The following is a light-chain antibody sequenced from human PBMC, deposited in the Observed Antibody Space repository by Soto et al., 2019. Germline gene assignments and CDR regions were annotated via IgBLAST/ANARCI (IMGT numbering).Light chain of an antibody. V-gene: IGLV2-11*01. CDR2: DVT. J-gene: IGLJ1*01. CDR3: CSYAGPYSYV. CDR1: ISDVGAYNY. Sequence: QSLLTQPRSVSGSPGQSYTIACTGTISDVGAYNYVSWYQQHPGNAPKLMIYDVTKRPSGVPDRFSGSKSANTASLTISGLQAEDEGDYYSCSYAGPYSYVFGTGTKV.